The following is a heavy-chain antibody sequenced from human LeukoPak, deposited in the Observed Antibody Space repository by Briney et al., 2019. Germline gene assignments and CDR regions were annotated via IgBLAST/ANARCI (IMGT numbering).Heavy chain of an antibody. CDR1: GGSISCGGYF. J-gene: IGHJ6*02. Sequence: KSSETVSLICTVSGGSISCGGYFGSGIRQHRGKGVEWFVYIYYSGSPYFHPSLKSRVTISVDTSKNQFSLKLSSVTAADTDVYYCARDLPLAYCGGDCYSNYYYYYGMDVWGQGTTVTVSS. CDR2: IYYSGSP. CDR3: ARDLPLAYCGGDCYSNYYYYYGMDV. D-gene: IGHD2-21*02. V-gene: IGHV4-31*03.